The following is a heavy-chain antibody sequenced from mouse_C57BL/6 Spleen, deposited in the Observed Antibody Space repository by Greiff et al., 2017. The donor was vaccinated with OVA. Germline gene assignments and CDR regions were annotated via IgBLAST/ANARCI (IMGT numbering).Heavy chain of an antibody. CDR1: GFTFSDYY. Sequence: EVKLVESGGGLVQPGGSLKLSCAASGFTFSDYYMYWVRQTPEKRLEWVAYISNGGGSTYYPDTVKGRFTISRDNAKNTLYLQMSRLKSEDTAMYYCARSYYGSSHGYFDVWGTGTTVTVSS. CDR3: ARSYYGSSHGYFDV. V-gene: IGHV5-12*01. CDR2: ISNGGGST. J-gene: IGHJ1*03. D-gene: IGHD1-1*01.